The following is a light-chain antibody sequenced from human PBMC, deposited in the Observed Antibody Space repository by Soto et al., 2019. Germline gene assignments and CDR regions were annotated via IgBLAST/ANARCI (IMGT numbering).Light chain of an antibody. V-gene: IGKV3-15*01. Sequence: EILMTQSPATLSVSPGARATLSCRASQSVSSNLAWYQQKPGQAPRLLIYGASTRATGIPARFSGSGSGTEFTLTISSLQSEDFAVYYCQHYNNWPPWTFGQGTKVEIK. J-gene: IGKJ1*01. CDR1: QSVSSN. CDR2: GAS. CDR3: QHYNNWPPWT.